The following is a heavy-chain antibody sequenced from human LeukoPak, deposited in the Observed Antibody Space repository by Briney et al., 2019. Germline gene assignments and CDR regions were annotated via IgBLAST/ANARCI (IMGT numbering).Heavy chain of an antibody. J-gene: IGHJ4*02. CDR2: INHSGGT. V-gene: IGHV4-34*01. D-gene: IGHD5-18*01. CDR3: ASRDTAMWDY. Sequence: KPSETLSLTCAVYGGSFSASYWSWIRQPPNKGLEWIGEINHSGGTNYNPSLKSRVTISVDTSKNQFSLKLSSVTAADTAVYYCASRDTAMWDYWGQGTLVTVSS. CDR1: GGSFSASY.